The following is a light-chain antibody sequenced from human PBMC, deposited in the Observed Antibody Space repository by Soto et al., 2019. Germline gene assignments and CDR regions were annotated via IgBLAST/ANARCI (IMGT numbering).Light chain of an antibody. CDR3: QQYNNWPWT. V-gene: IGKV3-15*01. J-gene: IGKJ1*01. CDR1: QSVSSN. Sequence: EIVMTQSPATLSVSPGERATLSCRASQSVSSNLASYQQKPGQAPRLLIYGASTRATGIPARFSGSGSGTEFTLTISSLQSEDFAVYYCQQYNNWPWTFGQGTKV. CDR2: GAS.